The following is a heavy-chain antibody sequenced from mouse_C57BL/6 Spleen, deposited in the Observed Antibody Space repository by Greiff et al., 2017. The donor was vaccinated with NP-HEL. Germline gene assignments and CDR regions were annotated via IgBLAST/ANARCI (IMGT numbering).Heavy chain of an antibody. D-gene: IGHD1-1*01. CDR2: TYWDDDK. CDR1: GFSLSTSGMG. V-gene: IGHV8-12*01. J-gene: IGHJ2*01. Sequence: QVTLKESGPGILQSSQTLSLTCSFSGFSLSTSGMGVSWIRQPSGKGLEWLAHTYWDDDKRYNPSLKSPLTISKDTSRNQVFLKITSVDTADTATYYCAREGGYYGSSYDYWGQGTTLTVSS. CDR3: AREGGYYGSSYDY.